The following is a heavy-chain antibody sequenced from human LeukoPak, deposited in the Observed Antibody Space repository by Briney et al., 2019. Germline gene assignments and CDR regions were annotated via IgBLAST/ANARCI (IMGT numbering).Heavy chain of an antibody. CDR2: INPNSGAT. J-gene: IGHJ3*02. CDR1: GYTFTDYY. CDR3: ARVPNHYDSSGYYWAPGAFDI. V-gene: IGHV1-2*02. D-gene: IGHD3-22*01. Sequence: ASVKVSCKASGYTFTDYYMHWVRQAPGQGLEWMGWINPNSGATNYAQKFQGRVTMTRDTSISTAYMELSRLRSDDTAVYYCARVPNHYDSSGYYWAPGAFDIWGQGTMVTVSS.